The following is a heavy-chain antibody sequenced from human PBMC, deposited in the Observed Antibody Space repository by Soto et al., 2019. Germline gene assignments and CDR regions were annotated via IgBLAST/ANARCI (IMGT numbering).Heavy chain of an antibody. CDR2: MNPNSGNT. CDR1: GYTFTSYD. J-gene: IGHJ6*03. D-gene: IGHD6-13*01. V-gene: IGHV1-8*01. Sequence: ASVKVSCKASGYTFTSYDINWVRQATGQGLEWMGWMNPNSGNTGYAQKFQGRVTMTRNTSISTAYMELSSLRSEDTAVHYCARGVAAAGLYYYYYMDVWGKGTTVTVSS. CDR3: ARGVAAAGLYYYYYMDV.